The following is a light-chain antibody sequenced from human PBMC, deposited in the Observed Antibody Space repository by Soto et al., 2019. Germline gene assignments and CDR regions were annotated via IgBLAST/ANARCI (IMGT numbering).Light chain of an antibody. CDR1: QSVRSSY. V-gene: IGKV3-20*01. CDR3: QQYGSSPPLT. CDR2: GAS. J-gene: IGKJ4*01. Sequence: EIVLTQSPGSLSSSPGERATLSCGASQSVRSSYLAWYQQKPGQAPRLLIYGASSRATGIPDRFSGSGSGTDFTLTISRLEPEDFAVYYCQQYGSSPPLTFGGGTTGDIK.